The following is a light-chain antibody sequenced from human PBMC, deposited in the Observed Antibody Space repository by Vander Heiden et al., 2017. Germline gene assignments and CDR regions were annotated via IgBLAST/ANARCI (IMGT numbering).Light chain of an antibody. J-gene: IGLJ3*02. V-gene: IGLV1-47*01. CDR2: RDN. CDR1: SSNIGSHY. CDR3: ASWDDSLSGPRV. Sequence: QSLPTQPPSASGTLRQKVTISCSGSSSNIGSHYVYWYQQLPGTAPKLLIYRDNQRPSGVPDRFSGSKSGTSASLAISGLRSEDEADYYCASWDDSLSGPRVFGGGTKVTVL.